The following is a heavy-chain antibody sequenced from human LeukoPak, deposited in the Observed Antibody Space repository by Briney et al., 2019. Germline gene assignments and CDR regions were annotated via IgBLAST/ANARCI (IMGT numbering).Heavy chain of an antibody. CDR3: ARDHLRAIAAAGREYFGY. V-gene: IGHV1-2*06. CDR1: GYTCTGYY. Sequence: ASVKVSCKASGYTCTGYYMHWVRQAPGQGLEWMGRINPNSRGTKYAQKFQGRVTMTMDTSISTAYMELSRLRSDDTAVYYCARDHLRAIAAAGREYFGYWGQGTLVTVSS. J-gene: IGHJ4*02. D-gene: IGHD6-13*01. CDR2: INPNSRGT.